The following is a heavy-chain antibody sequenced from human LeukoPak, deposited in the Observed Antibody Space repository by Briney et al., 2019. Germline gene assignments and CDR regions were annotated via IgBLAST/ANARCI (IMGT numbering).Heavy chain of an antibody. CDR1: GFTFSSYD. D-gene: IGHD1-26*01. Sequence: GRSLRLSCAASGFTFSSYDMHWVRQATGKGLEWVSAIGTAGDTYYPGSVKGRFTISRENAKNSLYLQMNSLRAGDTAVYYCARGLVGATPRDYYYYYGIDVWGQGTTVTVSS. CDR3: ARGLVGATPRDYYYYYGIDV. CDR2: IGTAGDT. J-gene: IGHJ6*02. V-gene: IGHV3-13*01.